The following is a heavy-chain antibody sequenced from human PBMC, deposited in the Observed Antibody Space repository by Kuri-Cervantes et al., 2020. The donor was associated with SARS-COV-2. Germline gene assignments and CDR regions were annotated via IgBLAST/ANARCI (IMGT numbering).Heavy chain of an antibody. J-gene: IGHJ6*03. CDR3: ARRYTDVLGFLEWPGKTQYYYYIDV. Sequence: LSLTCAASGIIFSNFWMNWVRQAPGKGLEWVAKIKEDGSGQYYVDSVKGRFTISRDNAKSTLYLQMNSLRAEDTAVYYCARRYTDVLGFLEWPGKTQYYYYIDVWGKGTTVTVSS. CDR1: GIIFSNFW. CDR2: IKEDGSGQ. D-gene: IGHD3-3*01. V-gene: IGHV3-7*03.